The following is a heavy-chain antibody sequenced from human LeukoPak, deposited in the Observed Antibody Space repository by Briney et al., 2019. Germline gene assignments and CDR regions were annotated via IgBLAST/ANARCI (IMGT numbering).Heavy chain of an antibody. V-gene: IGHV5-51*01. D-gene: IGHD2-2*01. CDR1: GYSFASFW. J-gene: IGHJ5*02. CDR2: IYPADSDT. CDR3: ARQSAAAQYTNWFDP. Sequence: GESLKISCKGSGYSFASFWIGWVRQMARKGLEWVGVIYPADSDTRYSPSFQGQVTISADKSTSTAYLQWSTLKASDTAIYYCARQSAAAQYTNWFDPWGQGTLVTVSS.